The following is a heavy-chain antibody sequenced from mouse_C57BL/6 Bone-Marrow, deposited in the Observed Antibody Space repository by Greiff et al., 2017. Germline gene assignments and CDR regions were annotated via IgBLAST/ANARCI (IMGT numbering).Heavy chain of an antibody. V-gene: IGHV1-63*01. J-gene: IGHJ4*01. CDR2: IYPGGGYT. CDR3: ARCSFYAMDY. CDR1: GYTFTNYW. Sequence: VQLQQSGAELVRPGTSVKMSCKASGYTFTNYWIGWAKQRPGHGLEWIGDIYPGGGYTNYNEKFKGKATLTADKSSSTAYMQFSSLPSEDSAIYYCARCSFYAMDYWGQGTSVTVSS.